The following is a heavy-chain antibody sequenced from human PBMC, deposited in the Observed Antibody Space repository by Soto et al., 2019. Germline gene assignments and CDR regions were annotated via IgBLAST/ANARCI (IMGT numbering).Heavy chain of an antibody. CDR2: ISGSGGST. CDR1: GFTFSSYA. Sequence: GGSLRLSCAASGFTFSSYAMSWVRQAPGKGLEWASAISGSGGSTYYADSVKGRFTISRDNSKNTLYLQMNSLRAEDTAVYYCAKGRPDCSGGSCYSTFDYWGQGTLVTVSS. J-gene: IGHJ4*02. D-gene: IGHD2-15*01. V-gene: IGHV3-23*01. CDR3: AKGRPDCSGGSCYSTFDY.